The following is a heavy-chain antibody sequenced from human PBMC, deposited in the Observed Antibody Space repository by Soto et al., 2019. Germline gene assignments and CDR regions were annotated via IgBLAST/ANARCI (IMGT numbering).Heavy chain of an antibody. CDR2: ISVSGTAT. D-gene: IGHD3-16*01. Sequence: GGSLRLSCAASGFTFSSYAMSWVRQAPGKGLVWVSAISVSGTATYYTDSVKGRFTVSRDNSKDTLFLKMNTLRVEDTAVYYCARPPLYDHNDYHRDGFDVWRPGKAVTVSS. CDR1: GFTFSSYA. CDR3: ARPPLYDHNDYHRDGFDV. J-gene: IGHJ3*01. V-gene: IGHV3-23*01.